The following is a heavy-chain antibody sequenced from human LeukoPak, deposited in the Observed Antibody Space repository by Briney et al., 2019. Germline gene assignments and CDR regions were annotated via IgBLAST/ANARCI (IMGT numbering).Heavy chain of an antibody. V-gene: IGHV3-30*02. Sequence: PGGSLRLSCAVSGFAFSSYSINWVHQAPGKGLEWVAFTQFDGNKKYYADSVKGRFTISRDNAKNSLYLQMNSLRAEDTAVYYCARARLSYCGGDCYFLKAFDIWGQGTMVTVSS. D-gene: IGHD2-21*02. CDR3: ARARLSYCGGDCYFLKAFDI. CDR1: GFAFSSYS. CDR2: TQFDGNKK. J-gene: IGHJ3*02.